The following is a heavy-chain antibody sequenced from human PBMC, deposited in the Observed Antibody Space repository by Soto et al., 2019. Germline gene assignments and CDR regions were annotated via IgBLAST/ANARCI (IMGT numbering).Heavy chain of an antibody. CDR2: ISSSSSYI. J-gene: IGHJ6*02. CDR1: GFTFSSYS. D-gene: IGHD3-10*01. V-gene: IGHV3-21*01. Sequence: RRLSCAASGFTFSSYSMNWVRQAPGKGLEWVSSISSSSSYIYYADSVKGRFTISRDNAKNSLYLQMNSLRAEDTAVYYCARDHGGSGSYSPLYYYGMDVWGQGTTVTVSS. CDR3: ARDHGGSGSYSPLYYYGMDV.